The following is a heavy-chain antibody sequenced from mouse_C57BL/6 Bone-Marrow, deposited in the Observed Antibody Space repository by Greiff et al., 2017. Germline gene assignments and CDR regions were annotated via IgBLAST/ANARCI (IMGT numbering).Heavy chain of an antibody. CDR3: PTHYYGRSPYYYAMDY. V-gene: IGHV1-5*01. Sequence: VQLQQSGTVLARPGASVKMSCKTSGYTFTSYWMHWVKQRPGQGLEWIGAIYPGNSDTSYNQKFKGKAQLTAVTSASTAYMELSSLTNEDSAVYYGPTHYYGRSPYYYAMDYWGQGTSVTVSS. CDR2: IYPGNSDT. D-gene: IGHD1-1*01. J-gene: IGHJ4*01. CDR1: GYTFTSYW.